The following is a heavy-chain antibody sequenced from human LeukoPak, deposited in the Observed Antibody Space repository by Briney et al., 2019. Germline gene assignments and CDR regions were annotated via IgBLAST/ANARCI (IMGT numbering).Heavy chain of an antibody. CDR3: ARGQSMAGTEVDY. J-gene: IGHJ4*02. D-gene: IGHD6-19*01. V-gene: IGHV3-21*01. Sequence: GGSLRLSCAASGFTFSSYSMNWARQAPGKGLEWVSSISSSSSYIYYADSVKGRFTISRDNAKNSLYLQMNSLRAEDTAVYYCARGQSMAGTEVDYWGQGTLVTVSS. CDR2: ISSSSSYI. CDR1: GFTFSSYS.